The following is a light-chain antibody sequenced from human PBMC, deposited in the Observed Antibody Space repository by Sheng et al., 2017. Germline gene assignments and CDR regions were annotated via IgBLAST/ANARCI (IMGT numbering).Light chain of an antibody. CDR3: QQYSNYWT. Sequence: DIQMTQSPSSLSASVGDRVTITCRASQDINNYLNWYQQNPGKAPNLLIYYASNLRTGVPSRFSGSGAGTEFTLTISSLQPDDSATYYCQQYSNYWTFGQGTKVEIK. J-gene: IGKJ1*01. CDR2: YAS. V-gene: IGKV1-33*01. CDR1: QDINNY.